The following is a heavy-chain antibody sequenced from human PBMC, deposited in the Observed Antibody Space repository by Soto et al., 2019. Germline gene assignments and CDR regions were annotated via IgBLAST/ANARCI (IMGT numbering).Heavy chain of an antibody. D-gene: IGHD3-10*01. CDR2: IYWDDNK. CDR1: GFSLSTSGVG. V-gene: IGHV2-5*02. J-gene: IGHJ4*02. Sequence: SGPTLVNPTQTLTLTCTFSGFSLSTSGVGVGWIRQPPGKALEWLALIYWDDNKRYSPSLKSRLTITKDTSKNQVVLTMTNMDPVDTATYYCARIGLWFELIDYWGQGTLVTVSS. CDR3: ARIGLWFELIDY.